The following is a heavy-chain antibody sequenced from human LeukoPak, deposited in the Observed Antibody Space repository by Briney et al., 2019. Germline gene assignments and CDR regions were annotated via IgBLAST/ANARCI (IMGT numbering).Heavy chain of an antibody. Sequence: GGSLRLSCAASGFTVSSNYMSWVRQAPGKGQEWVSVIYSGGSTYYADSVKGRFTISRDNSKNTLYLQMNSPRAEDTAVYYCARASYDSSGYYNDAFDIWGQGTMVTVSS. J-gene: IGHJ3*02. V-gene: IGHV3-53*01. D-gene: IGHD3-22*01. CDR2: IYSGGST. CDR1: GFTVSSNY. CDR3: ARASYDSSGYYNDAFDI.